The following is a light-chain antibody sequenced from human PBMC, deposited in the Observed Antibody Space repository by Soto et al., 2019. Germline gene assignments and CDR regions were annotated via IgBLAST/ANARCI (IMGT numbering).Light chain of an antibody. V-gene: IGKV3-20*01. Sequence: EIVLAQSPGTLSLSPGDRASLACRASQSVTSNFLSWYQQKPGQAPRLLIYAASTRATGIPDRFSGSGSGTDFTLTISRLDTEDFAVYFCQQYASSPWTFGQGTKVDIK. CDR2: AAS. J-gene: IGKJ1*01. CDR3: QQYASSPWT. CDR1: QSVTSNF.